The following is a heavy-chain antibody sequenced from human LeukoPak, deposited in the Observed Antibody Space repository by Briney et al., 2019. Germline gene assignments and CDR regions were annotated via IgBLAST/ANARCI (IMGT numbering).Heavy chain of an antibody. J-gene: IGHJ6*02. CDR3: ARASLRVAGTFYYYGMDV. D-gene: IGHD6-19*01. CDR1: GYTFTSYD. CDR2: MNPNSGNT. Sequence: ASVKVSCKASGYTFTSYDINWVRQATGQGLEWMGWMNPNSGNTGYAQKFQGRVTMTRNTSISTAYMELSSLRSEDTAVYYCARASLRVAGTFYYYGMDVWGQGTTVTVSS. V-gene: IGHV1-8*01.